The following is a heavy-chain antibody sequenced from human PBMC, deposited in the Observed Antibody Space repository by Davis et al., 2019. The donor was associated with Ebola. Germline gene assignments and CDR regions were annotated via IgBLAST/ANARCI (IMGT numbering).Heavy chain of an antibody. Sequence: PGGSLRLSCAASGFTFSSYGMHWVRQAPGKGLEWVAVIWYDGSNKYYADSVKGRFTISRDNSQNTLNLQMDSLRVEDTAVYYCAKSGHISDYSNHYYYFGTDVWGQGTTVTVSS. V-gene: IGHV3-33*08. J-gene: IGHJ6*02. D-gene: IGHD4-11*01. CDR1: GFTFSSYG. CDR2: IWYDGSNK. CDR3: AKSGHISDYSNHYYYFGTDV.